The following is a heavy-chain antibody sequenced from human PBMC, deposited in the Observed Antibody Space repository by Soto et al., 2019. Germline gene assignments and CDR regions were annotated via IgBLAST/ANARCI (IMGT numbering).Heavy chain of an antibody. D-gene: IGHD6-13*01. CDR2: ISAYNGNT. V-gene: IGHV1-18*01. Sequence: QVQLVQSGAEVKKPGASVKVSCKASGYTFTSYGISWVRQAPGQGLEWMGWISAYNGNTNYAQKLQGRVTMTTDTXXSXAXXELGSLRSDDTAVYYGARDRAPTYSSSWFFSWFDPWGQGTLVTVSS. J-gene: IGHJ5*02. CDR3: ARDRAPTYSSSWFFSWFDP. CDR1: GYTFTSYG.